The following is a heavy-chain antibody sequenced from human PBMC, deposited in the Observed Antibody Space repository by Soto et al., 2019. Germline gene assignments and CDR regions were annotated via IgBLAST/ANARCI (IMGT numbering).Heavy chain of an antibody. CDR1: GFSFDDYA. V-gene: IGHV3-23*01. CDR2: ISGSGDNT. Sequence: PGGSLRLSCAASGFSFDDYAMTWVCQATGKGLEWVSAISGSGDNTYYADSVKGRFTISRDNSRNTLYLQLNTLRAEDTALYYCAKGYYSGYDLAYFDYWGQGTLVTVSS. J-gene: IGHJ4*02. CDR3: AKGYYSGYDLAYFDY. D-gene: IGHD5-12*01.